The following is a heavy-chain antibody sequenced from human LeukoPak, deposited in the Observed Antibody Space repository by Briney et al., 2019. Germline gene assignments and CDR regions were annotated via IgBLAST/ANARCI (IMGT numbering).Heavy chain of an antibody. Sequence: GGSLRLSCAASGFTFSSYGMHWVRQAPGKGLEWVAVISYDGSNKYYADSVKGRFTISRDNSMNTLYLQMNSLRPEDTAVYYCAKDRYSYAFEYSDSWGQGTLVTVSS. CDR2: ISYDGSNK. D-gene: IGHD5-18*01. V-gene: IGHV3-30*18. CDR3: AKDRYSYAFEYSDS. CDR1: GFTFSSYG. J-gene: IGHJ4*02.